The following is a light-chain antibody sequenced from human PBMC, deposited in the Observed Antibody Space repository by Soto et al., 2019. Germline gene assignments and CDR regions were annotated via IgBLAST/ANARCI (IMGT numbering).Light chain of an antibody. CDR1: QSVLYSSNNKNY. CDR3: QQYYSTPLT. J-gene: IGKJ4*01. CDR2: WAS. V-gene: IGKV4-1*01. Sequence: DIVMTQSPDSLAVSLGERATVNCKSSQSVLYSSNNKNYLAWYQHKPGQPPKVLIYWASTRESGVPDRFSGSGSGTDFTLTISSLQAEDVAVYFCQQYYSTPLTFGGGTKVVIK.